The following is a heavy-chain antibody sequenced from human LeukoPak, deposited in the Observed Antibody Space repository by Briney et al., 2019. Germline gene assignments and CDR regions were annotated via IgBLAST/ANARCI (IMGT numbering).Heavy chain of an antibody. J-gene: IGHJ6*02. CDR2: IYYSGST. D-gene: IGHD6-13*01. CDR3: ARQPGSSWSPYYCYGMDV. CDR1: GGSISSSSYY. Sequence: SETLSLTCTVSGGSISSSSYYWGWIRQPPGKGLEWIWSIYYSGSTYYNPSLKIRVTISVDTSKNQFSLKLSSVTAADTAVYYCARQPGSSWSPYYCYGMDVWGQGTTVTVSS. V-gene: IGHV4-39*01.